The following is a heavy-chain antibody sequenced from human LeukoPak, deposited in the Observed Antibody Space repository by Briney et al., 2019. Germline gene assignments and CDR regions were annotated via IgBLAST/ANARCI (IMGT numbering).Heavy chain of an antibody. CDR3: TRARYSGYVIDY. CDR1: GXSITSNY. V-gene: IGHV4-59*01. J-gene: IGHJ4*02. D-gene: IGHD5-12*01. CDR2: IYYSGTT. Sequence: SETLSLTCTVSGXSITSNYGSWIRQPPGKGLEWIGYIYYSGTTNCNPSLKSRVTMSVDTSKNQFSLKLSSVTAADTAVYYCTRARYSGYVIDYWGQGTLVTVSS.